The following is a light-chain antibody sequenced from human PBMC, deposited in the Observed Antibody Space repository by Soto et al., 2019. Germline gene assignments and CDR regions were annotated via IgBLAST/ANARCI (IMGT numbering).Light chain of an antibody. CDR1: NIGSKS. CDR2: DDS. J-gene: IGLJ2*01. V-gene: IGLV3-21*02. Sequence: SYELTQPPSVSVAPGQTARITCGGNNIGSKSVHWYQQKPGQAPVLVVYDDSDRPSGIPERFSGSNSGNTATLTISRVEDGDVGDSYSQVWDSSSVLVVFCGGAKLTAL. CDR3: QVWDSSSVLVV.